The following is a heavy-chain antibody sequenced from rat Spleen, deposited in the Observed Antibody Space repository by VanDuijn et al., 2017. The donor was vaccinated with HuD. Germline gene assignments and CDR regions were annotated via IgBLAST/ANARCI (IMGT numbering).Heavy chain of an antibody. CDR3: TIHPRY. V-gene: IGHV2-63*01. J-gene: IGHJ2*01. CDR2: MRYNGDT. Sequence: QVQLKESGPGLVQPSQTLSLTCTVSGLSLTSNSVSWVRQPPGKGLEWMGRMRYNGDTSYNSALKSRLSISRDTSKNQVFLKMNSLQTDDTGTYYCTIHPRYWGQGVMVTVSS. D-gene: IGHD3-1*01. CDR1: GLSLTSNS.